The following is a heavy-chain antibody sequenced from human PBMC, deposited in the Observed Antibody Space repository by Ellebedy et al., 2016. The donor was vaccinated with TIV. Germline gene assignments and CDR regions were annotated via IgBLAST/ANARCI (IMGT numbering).Heavy chain of an antibody. J-gene: IGHJ3*02. CDR1: GGSITSDY. D-gene: IGHD2-15*01. V-gene: IGHV4-59*01. Sequence: GSLRLXCIVSGGSITSDYWSWIRQPPGKGLEWIGFIYYSGSTNYNPSLKSRVTISVDTSKNQFSLNLSSVTTADSAVYYCARYSPPDGGHHRGFDIWGQGTMVTVSS. CDR2: IYYSGST. CDR3: ARYSPPDGGHHRGFDI.